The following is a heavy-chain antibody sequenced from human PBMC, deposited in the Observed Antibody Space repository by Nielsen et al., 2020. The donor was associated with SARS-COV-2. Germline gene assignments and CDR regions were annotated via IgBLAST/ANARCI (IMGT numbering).Heavy chain of an antibody. J-gene: IGHJ4*02. CDR3: ARGVAAPDY. CDR1: GFTFSSYS. CDR2: IKQDGGER. Sequence: GESLKISCAASGFTFSSYSMNWVRQAPGKGLEWVANIKQDGGERYYVDSVKGRFTVSRDNAKNSLYLQMNSLRAEDTAVYYCARGVAAPDYWGQGTLVTVSS. D-gene: IGHD6-25*01. V-gene: IGHV3-7*03.